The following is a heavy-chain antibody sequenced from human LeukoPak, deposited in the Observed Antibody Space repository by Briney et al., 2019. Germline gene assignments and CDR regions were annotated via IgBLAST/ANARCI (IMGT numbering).Heavy chain of an antibody. CDR3: ARVRLRFGELLSSRGYYYGMDV. Sequence: SETLSLTCTVSGGSISSYYWSWIRRPAGKGLEWIGRIYTSGSTNYNPSLKSRVTISVDTSKNQFSLKLSSVTAADTAVYYCARVRLRFGELLSSRGYYYGMDVWGQGTTVTVSS. CDR2: IYTSGST. CDR1: GGSISSYY. D-gene: IGHD3-10*01. J-gene: IGHJ6*02. V-gene: IGHV4-4*07.